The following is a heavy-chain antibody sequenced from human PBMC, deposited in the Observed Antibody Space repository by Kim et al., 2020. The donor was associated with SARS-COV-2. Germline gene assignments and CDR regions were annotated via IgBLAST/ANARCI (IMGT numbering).Heavy chain of an antibody. D-gene: IGHD6-19*01. V-gene: IGHV3-23*01. Sequence: KGRFTISRDKSKNTLYLQMNSLRAEDTAVDYCAKGGPRPYSSGWKTHFDYWGQGTLVTVSS. J-gene: IGHJ4*02. CDR3: AKGGPRPYSSGWKTHFDY.